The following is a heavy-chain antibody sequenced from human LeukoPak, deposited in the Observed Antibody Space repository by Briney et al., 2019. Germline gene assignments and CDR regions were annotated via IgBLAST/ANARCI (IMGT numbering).Heavy chain of an antibody. D-gene: IGHD3-16*02. V-gene: IGHV4-39*01. CDR3: ARHAYDYVWGSYRQYYFDY. CDR2: IYYSGST. J-gene: IGHJ4*02. Sequence: SETLSLTCTVSGSSISSSSYYWGWIRQAPGKGLEWIGSIYYSGSTYYNPSLKSRVTISVDTSKNQFSLKLSSVTAADTAVYYCARHAYDYVWGSYRQYYFDYWGQGTLVTVSS. CDR1: GSSISSSSYY.